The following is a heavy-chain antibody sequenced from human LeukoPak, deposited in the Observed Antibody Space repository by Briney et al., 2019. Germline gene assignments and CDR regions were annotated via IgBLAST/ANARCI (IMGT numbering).Heavy chain of an antibody. D-gene: IGHD5-18*01. CDR2: IGTAGEI. Sequence: SGGSLRLSCAASGFTFSSYDIHWVRQATGKGLEWVSGIGTAGEIYYPGSVKGRFTISRENAKNSLYLQMNSLRAEDTAVYYCTRATWDTGNPFDYWGQGTLVTVSS. CDR1: GFTFSSYD. V-gene: IGHV3-13*01. CDR3: TRATWDTGNPFDY. J-gene: IGHJ4*02.